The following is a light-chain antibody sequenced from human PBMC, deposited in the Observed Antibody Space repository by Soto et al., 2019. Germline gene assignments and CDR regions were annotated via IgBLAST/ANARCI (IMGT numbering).Light chain of an antibody. V-gene: IGKV3-11*01. Sequence: VVLTQSPATLSLSPGDRAALSCKASQSVHNFLAWYQQKPGQAPRLLIYGASNRAAGIPARFSGSGSGTEFTLTITSLQSEDFAVYYCQQRSNWPPGFGPGTKVDIK. J-gene: IGKJ3*01. CDR1: QSVHNF. CDR3: QQRSNWPPG. CDR2: GAS.